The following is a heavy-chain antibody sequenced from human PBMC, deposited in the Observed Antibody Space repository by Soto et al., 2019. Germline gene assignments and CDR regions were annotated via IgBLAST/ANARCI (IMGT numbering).Heavy chain of an antibody. CDR3: ARGSGYYYWDDY. D-gene: IGHD3-22*01. V-gene: IGHV1-3*01. J-gene: IGHJ4*02. CDR1: GYTVTIYA. Sequence: ASVKVSSTSSGYTVTIYAMHGVRQAPGQRLEWMGWINAGNGNTKYSQKFQGRVTITRDTSASTAYMELSSLRSEDTAVYYCARGSGYYYWDDYWGQGTLLTVSS. CDR2: INAGNGNT.